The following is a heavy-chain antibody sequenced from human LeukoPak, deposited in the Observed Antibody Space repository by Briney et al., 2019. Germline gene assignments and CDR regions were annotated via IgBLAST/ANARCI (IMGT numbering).Heavy chain of an antibody. Sequence: IYSGGSTYYADSVKGRFTISRDNSKNTLYLQMNSLRAEDTAVYYCAREGYYGSGSWYFDYWGQGTLVTVSS. V-gene: IGHV3-66*01. J-gene: IGHJ4*02. CDR3: AREGYYGSGSWYFDY. CDR2: IYSGGST. D-gene: IGHD3-10*01.